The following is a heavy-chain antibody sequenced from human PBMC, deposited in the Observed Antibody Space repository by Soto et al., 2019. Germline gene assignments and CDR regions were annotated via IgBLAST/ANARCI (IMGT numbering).Heavy chain of an antibody. Sequence: PGGSLRLSCAASGFTFSSYSMNWVRQAPGKGLEWVSYISSSSSTIYYADSVKGRFTISRDNAENSLYLQMNSLRVEDTAVYYCARGMAAPPNFDYWGEGTLVTVS. V-gene: IGHV3-48*01. CDR3: ARGMAAPPNFDY. CDR2: ISSSSSTI. CDR1: GFTFSSYS. J-gene: IGHJ4*02.